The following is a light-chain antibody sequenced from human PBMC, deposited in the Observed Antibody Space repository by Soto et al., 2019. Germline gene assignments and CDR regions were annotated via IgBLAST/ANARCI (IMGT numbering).Light chain of an antibody. CDR3: CSYAGSSTFPV. CDR1: SSDVGSYNL. Sequence: QPVLTQPASVSGSPGQSITISCTGTSSDVGSYNLVSWYQQHPGKAPKLMIYEGSKRPSGVSNRFSGSKSGNTASLTISGLQAEDEADYYCCSYAGSSTFPVFGTGTKLTVL. CDR2: EGS. J-gene: IGLJ1*01. V-gene: IGLV2-23*03.